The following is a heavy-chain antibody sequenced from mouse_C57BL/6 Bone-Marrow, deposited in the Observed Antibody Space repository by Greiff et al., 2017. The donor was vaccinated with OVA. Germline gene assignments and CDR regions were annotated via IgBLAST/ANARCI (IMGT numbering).Heavy chain of an antibody. J-gene: IGHJ2*01. V-gene: IGHV1-82*01. D-gene: IGHD2-10*01. CDR2: IYPGDGDT. CDR1: GYALSSSW. Sequence: VQLQQSGPELVKPGASVKISCKASGYALSSSWMNWVKQRPGKGLEWIGRIYPGDGDTNYNGKFKGKATLTADKSSSTAYMQLSSLTSEDSAVYFCARDPTGSVGDYWGQGTTLTVSS. CDR3: ARDPTGSVGDY.